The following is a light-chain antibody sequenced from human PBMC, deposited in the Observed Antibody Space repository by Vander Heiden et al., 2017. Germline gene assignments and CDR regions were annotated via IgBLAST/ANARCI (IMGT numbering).Light chain of an antibody. CDR2: QDS. Sequence: SPELTHPPSVSASPGQTASITCSGDKLGDKYACWYQQKPGQSPVLVIYQDSKRPSGIPERFSGSNSGNTATLTISGTQAMDEADYYCQAWDSSTVVFGGGTKLTVL. CDR1: KLGDKY. CDR3: QAWDSSTVV. J-gene: IGLJ2*01. V-gene: IGLV3-1*01.